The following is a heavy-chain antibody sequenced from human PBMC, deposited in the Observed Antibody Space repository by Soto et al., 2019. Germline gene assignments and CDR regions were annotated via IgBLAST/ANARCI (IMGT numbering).Heavy chain of an antibody. Sequence: PGGSLRLSCVASGFTLITYAMSWVRQAPGKGLEWVSGISDSGDGGGSTYYADSVKGRFTISRDSSKNTLYLQMNSLRAEDTAVYYCAKGTLAAAGYYFDYWGQGTLVTVSS. CDR3: AKGTLAAAGYYFDY. CDR2: ISDSGDGGGST. D-gene: IGHD6-13*01. J-gene: IGHJ4*02. V-gene: IGHV3-23*01. CDR1: GFTLITYA.